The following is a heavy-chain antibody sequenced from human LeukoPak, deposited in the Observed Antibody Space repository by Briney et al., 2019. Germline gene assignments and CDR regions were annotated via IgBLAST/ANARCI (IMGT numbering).Heavy chain of an antibody. CDR3: ARLRVILRYFDWLGGWFDP. Sequence: SETLSLTCAVYGGSFSSYYWSWIRQPPGKGLEWIGEINHSGSTNYNPSLKSRVTISVDTSKNQFSLRLSSVTAADTAVYYCARLRVILRYFDWLGGWFDPWGQGTLVTVSS. J-gene: IGHJ5*02. D-gene: IGHD3-9*01. V-gene: IGHV4-34*01. CDR1: GGSFSSYY. CDR2: INHSGST.